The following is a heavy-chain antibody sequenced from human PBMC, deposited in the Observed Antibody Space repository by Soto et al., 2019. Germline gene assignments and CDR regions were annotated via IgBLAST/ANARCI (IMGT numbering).Heavy chain of an antibody. CDR3: TTDPETWELLNDPFDY. CDR1: GFTFDYYW. Sequence: GGSLRLSCVASGFTFDYYWMHWVRQAPGEGPMWVSRLQTDGGTTDYAAPVKGRFTISRDDSKNTLYLQMNSLKTEDTAVYYCTTDPETWELLNDPFDYWGQGTLVTVSS. D-gene: IGHD1-26*01. J-gene: IGHJ4*02. CDR2: LQTDGGTT. V-gene: IGHV3-15*07.